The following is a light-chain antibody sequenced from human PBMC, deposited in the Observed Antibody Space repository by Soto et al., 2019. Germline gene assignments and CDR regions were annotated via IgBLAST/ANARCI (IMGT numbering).Light chain of an antibody. CDR3: QEYNKWPSWT. Sequence: IVMTQSPATLSLSPGERATLSCRASQNIDNHLAWYQQIPGQAPRLLMYAASTRATGIPARFSGSGSGTEFTLTISSLQSEAFAVYYCQEYNKWPSWTFGRGTKVEIK. CDR1: QNIDNH. V-gene: IGKV3-15*01. CDR2: AAS. J-gene: IGKJ1*01.